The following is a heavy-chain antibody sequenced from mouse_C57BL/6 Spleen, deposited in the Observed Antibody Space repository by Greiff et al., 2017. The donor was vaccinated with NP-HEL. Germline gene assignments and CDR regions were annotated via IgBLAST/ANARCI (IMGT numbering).Heavy chain of an antibody. J-gene: IGHJ2*01. Sequence: EVKLVESGGGLVKPGGSLKLSCAASGFTFSDYGMHWVRQAPEKGLEWVAYISSGSSTIYYADTVKGRFTISRDNAKNTLFLQMTSLRSEDTAMYYCARYDYDEYYFVYWGQGTTLTVSS. D-gene: IGHD2-4*01. CDR3: ARYDYDEYYFVY. V-gene: IGHV5-17*01. CDR2: ISSGSSTI. CDR1: GFTFSDYG.